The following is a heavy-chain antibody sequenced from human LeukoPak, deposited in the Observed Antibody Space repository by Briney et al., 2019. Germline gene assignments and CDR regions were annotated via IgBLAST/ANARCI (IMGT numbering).Heavy chain of an antibody. D-gene: IGHD2-2*01. CDR2: ISGSGGST. J-gene: IGHJ4*02. CDR1: GFTFSSYA. Sequence: PGGSLRLSCATSGFTFSSYAMSWVRQAPGKGLEWVSVISGSGGSTYYADSVKGRFTISRDNSKNTLYLQMDSLRGEDTAVYYCAGKAAAYYFVYWGQGTLVTVSS. CDR3: AGKAAAYYFVY. V-gene: IGHV3-23*01.